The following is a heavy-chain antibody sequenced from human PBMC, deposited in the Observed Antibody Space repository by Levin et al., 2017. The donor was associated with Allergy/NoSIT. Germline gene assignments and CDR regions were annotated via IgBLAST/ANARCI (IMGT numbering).Heavy chain of an antibody. D-gene: IGHD3-3*01. CDR3: AKLGVGVVIIDQALDP. Sequence: HPGGSLRLSCAASGFTFSSYAMSWVRQAPGKGLEWVSAISGSGGSTYYADSVKGRFTISRDNSKNTLYLQMNSLRAEDTAVYYCAKLGVGVVIIDQALDPWGQGTLVTVSS. V-gene: IGHV3-23*01. CDR2: ISGSGGST. J-gene: IGHJ5*02. CDR1: GFTFSSYA.